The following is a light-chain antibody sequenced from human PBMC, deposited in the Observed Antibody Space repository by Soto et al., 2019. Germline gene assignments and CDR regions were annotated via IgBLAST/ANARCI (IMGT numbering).Light chain of an antibody. Sequence: EIGLPQSPGTLSLSPGERATLSCRASQSVSSSYLAWYQQKPGQAPRLLIYGASSRATGIPDRFSGSGSGTDFTLTISRLEPEDFAVYYCQQYGSSPWTVGQGTKVEIK. V-gene: IGKV3-20*01. CDR3: QQYGSSPWT. CDR1: QSVSSSY. J-gene: IGKJ1*01. CDR2: GAS.